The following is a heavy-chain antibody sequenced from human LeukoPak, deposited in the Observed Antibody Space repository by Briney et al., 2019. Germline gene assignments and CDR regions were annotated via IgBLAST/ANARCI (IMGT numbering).Heavy chain of an antibody. Sequence: PGGSLRLSCAASGFTVSSNYMSWVRQAPGKGLEWVSVIYSGGSTYYADSVKGRFTISRDNSKNTLYLQMNSLRAEDTAVYYCARDGIINYDFWSGYPPIWGQGTLVTVSS. D-gene: IGHD3-3*01. J-gene: IGHJ1*01. CDR2: IYSGGST. CDR3: ARDGIINYDFWSGYPPI. V-gene: IGHV3-53*01. CDR1: GFTVSSNY.